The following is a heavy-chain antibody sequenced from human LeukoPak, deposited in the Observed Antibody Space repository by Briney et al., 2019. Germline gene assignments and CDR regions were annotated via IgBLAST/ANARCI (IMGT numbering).Heavy chain of an antibody. J-gene: IGHJ4*02. Sequence: SVKVSCKASGGTFSSYAISWVRQAPGQGLEWMGGIIPIFGTANYAQKFQGRVTMTRDTSTSTVYMELSSLRSEDTAVYYCARGSRVLGYSSGYSQRYYFDYWGQGTLVTVSS. V-gene: IGHV1-69*05. CDR3: ARGSRVLGYSSGYSQRYYFDY. CDR1: GGTFSSYA. D-gene: IGHD6-19*01. CDR2: IIPIFGTA.